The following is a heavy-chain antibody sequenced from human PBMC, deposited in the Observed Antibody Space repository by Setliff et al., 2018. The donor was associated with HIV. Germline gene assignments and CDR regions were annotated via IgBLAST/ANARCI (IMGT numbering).Heavy chain of an antibody. D-gene: IGHD1-26*01. CDR3: AANIMGLTPVDY. J-gene: IGHJ4*02. CDR2: IGPDGSET. Sequence: GGSLRLSCAASGFPFSTYAMHWVRQAPGEGLVWISRIGPDGSETHYADSVKGRFTISRDNAKNTLYLQLNSLRAEDTAVYYCAANIMGLTPVDYWGQGTLVTVSS. V-gene: IGHV3-74*01. CDR1: GFPFSTYA.